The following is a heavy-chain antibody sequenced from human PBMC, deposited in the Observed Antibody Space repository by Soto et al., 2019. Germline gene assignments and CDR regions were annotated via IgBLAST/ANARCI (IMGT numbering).Heavy chain of an antibody. Sequence: QLQLQESGPGLVKPSETLSLTCTVSGGHISSSSYYWGWIRQPPGKGLEWIGSIYYSGSTYYNPSLKSRVTISVDTSKNQFPRKLSSVTAADTAVYYCGRGYDFWSGFDAFDIWGQGRMVTVSS. J-gene: IGHJ3*02. D-gene: IGHD3-3*01. CDR1: GGHISSSSYY. CDR2: IYYSGST. V-gene: IGHV4-39*01. CDR3: GRGYDFWSGFDAFDI.